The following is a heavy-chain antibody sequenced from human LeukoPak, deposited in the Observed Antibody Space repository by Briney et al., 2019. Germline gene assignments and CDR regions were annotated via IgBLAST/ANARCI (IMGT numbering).Heavy chain of an antibody. CDR1: GGSISSSY. V-gene: IGHV4-59*13. Sequence: SETLSLTCTISGGSISSSYWSWIRQPPGKGLEWIGYCHYSGNTNYNPSLKSRATISVDMSKNQFSLTLNSVTAADTAVYYCARSASSTSRSAFDIWGQGTRVTASS. J-gene: IGHJ3*02. CDR3: ARSASSTSRSAFDI. CDR2: CHYSGNT.